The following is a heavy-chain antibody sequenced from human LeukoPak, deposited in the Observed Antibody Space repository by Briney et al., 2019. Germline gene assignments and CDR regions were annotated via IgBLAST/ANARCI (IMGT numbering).Heavy chain of an antibody. V-gene: IGHV3-53*01. CDR3: ARDVPANYYDSSGYLGGAFDI. CDR2: IYSGGST. CDR1: GFTVSSNY. J-gene: IGHJ3*02. Sequence: GGSLRLSCAASGFTVSSNYMSWVRQAPGKGLEWVSVIYSGGSTYYADSVKGRFTISRDNSKNTLYLQMNSLRAEDTAVYYCARDVPANYYDSSGYLGGAFDIWGQGTMATVSS. D-gene: IGHD3-22*01.